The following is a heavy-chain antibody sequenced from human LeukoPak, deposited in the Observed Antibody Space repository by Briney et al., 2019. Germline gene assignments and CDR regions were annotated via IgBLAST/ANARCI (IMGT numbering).Heavy chain of an antibody. V-gene: IGHV4-34*01. CDR2: VNESSGT. CDR3: ARGQGATVPQVGKNWFDP. Sequence: PSETLSLTCAVYGGSFSGYYWSWIRQTPAKGMEWIGEVNESSGTNISPSLRSRVILSVDTSKNQFSLKLVSVTVADTAIYYCARGQGATVPQVGKNWFDPWGQGTRVTVSS. J-gene: IGHJ5*02. CDR1: GGSFSGYY. D-gene: IGHD1-26*01.